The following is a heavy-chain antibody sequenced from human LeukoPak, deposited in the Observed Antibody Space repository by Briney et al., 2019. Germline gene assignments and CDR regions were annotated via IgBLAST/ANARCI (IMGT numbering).Heavy chain of an antibody. CDR2: IKQDGSEK. CDR3: ARSRIAAAGTCFDY. D-gene: IGHD6-13*01. J-gene: IGHJ4*02. Sequence: GGSLRLSCAASGFTFSSYWMSWVRQAPGKGLEWVANIKQDGSEKYYVDSVKGRFTISRDNAKNSLYLQMNSLRAEDTAVYYCARSRIAAAGTCFDYWGQGTLVTVSS. CDR1: GFTFSSYW. V-gene: IGHV3-7*01.